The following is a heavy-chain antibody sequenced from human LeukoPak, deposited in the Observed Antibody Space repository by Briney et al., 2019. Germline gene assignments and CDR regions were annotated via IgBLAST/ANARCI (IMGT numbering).Heavy chain of an antibody. CDR2: IYYSGST. CDR3: ARNIAVAGRGDYMDV. CDR1: GGSISSSSYY. V-gene: IGHV4-39*01. Sequence: SETLSLTCTVSGGSISSSSYYWGWIRQPPGKGLEWIGSIYYSGSTYYNPSLKSRVTISVDTPKNQFSLKLSSVTAADTAVYYCARNIAVAGRGDYMDVWGKGTTVTISS. J-gene: IGHJ6*03. D-gene: IGHD6-19*01.